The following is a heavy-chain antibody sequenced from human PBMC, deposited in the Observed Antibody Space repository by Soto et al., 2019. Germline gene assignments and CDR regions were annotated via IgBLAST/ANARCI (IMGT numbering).Heavy chain of an antibody. CDR3: ARDNWNYAYYYYYGMDV. Sequence: SETLSLTCAVYGGSFSGYYWSWIRQPPGKGLEWIGEINHSGSTNYNPSLKSRVTISVDTSKNQFSLELSSVTAADTAVYYCARDNWNYAYYYYYGMDVWGQGTTVTVSS. J-gene: IGHJ6*02. D-gene: IGHD1-7*01. CDR1: GGSFSGYY. CDR2: INHSGST. V-gene: IGHV4-34*01.